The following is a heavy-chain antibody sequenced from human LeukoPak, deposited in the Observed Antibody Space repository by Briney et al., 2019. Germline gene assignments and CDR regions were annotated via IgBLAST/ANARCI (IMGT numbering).Heavy chain of an antibody. Sequence: GGSLRLACAASGFTFSSYRMSWVRRAPGKGLEWVANINQEGSEKYYVDSVKGRFTISRDNAKKSLYLQINRLRSDDTAVYYCARDADLGATITGAFDIWGQGTLVTVSS. CDR3: ARDADLGATITGAFDI. D-gene: IGHD3-16*01. J-gene: IGHJ3*02. V-gene: IGHV3-7*01. CDR2: INQEGSEK. CDR1: GFTFSSYR.